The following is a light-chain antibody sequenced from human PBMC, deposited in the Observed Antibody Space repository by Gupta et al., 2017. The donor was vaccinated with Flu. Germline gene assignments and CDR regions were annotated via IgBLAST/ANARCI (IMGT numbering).Light chain of an antibody. CDR2: GVT. CDR1: NSDIGSYNY. Sequence: HSALTQPASVSGPPGHSITLSSTGTNSDIGSYNYVSWYQHHPGQAPKLLIYGVTNRPSGVSNRFSASKSGDTASLTISGLQAEDEADYYCSSCISSSTLVFGGGTKLTVL. CDR3: SSCISSSTLV. V-gene: IGLV2-14*01. J-gene: IGLJ2*01.